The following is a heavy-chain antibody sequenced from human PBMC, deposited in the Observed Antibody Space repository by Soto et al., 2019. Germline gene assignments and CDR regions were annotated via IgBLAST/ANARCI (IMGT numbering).Heavy chain of an antibody. Sequence: ASVKVSCKASGYTFSSFGINWVRQAPGQGLEWMAWISAYSGNTKYAQKLQGRVTTTTDTSTSTAYMELRSLRSDDTAVYYCASVGGMGFGGRRYGMDVWGHGTTFPVS. J-gene: IGHJ6*02. CDR1: GYTFSSFG. D-gene: IGHD3-10*01. V-gene: IGHV1-18*01. CDR3: ASVGGMGFGGRRYGMDV. CDR2: ISAYSGNT.